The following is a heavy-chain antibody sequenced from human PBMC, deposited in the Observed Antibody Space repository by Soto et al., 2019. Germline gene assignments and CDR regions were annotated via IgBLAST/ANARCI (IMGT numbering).Heavy chain of an antibody. CDR3: ARDHKWDGMDV. CDR2: INYSGTT. D-gene: IGHD1-26*01. CDR1: GGSFSSDSFI. J-gene: IGHJ6*02. V-gene: IGHV4-31*03. Sequence: QVQLQESGPGLVKPSQTLSLTCSVSGGSFSSDSFIWSWVRQFPGKGLEWIGYINYSGTTYYNPSLRSRITMSVDTSKNHCSLNLSSVAAADTAVYYCARDHKWDGMDVWGQGTTVTVSS.